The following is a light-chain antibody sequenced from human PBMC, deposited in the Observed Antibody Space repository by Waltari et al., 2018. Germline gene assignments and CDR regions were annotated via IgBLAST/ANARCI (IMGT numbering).Light chain of an antibody. Sequence: QAVVTQEPSLTVSPGGTVTLTCGSSTGAVTSDHFANWLQQKPGQTPKTLIYDTNKRHSWPPARFSGSLLGGTTALTLSGAQPEDEADYYCLLSYSGAWVFGGGTKLTVL. CDR1: TGAVTSDHF. J-gene: IGLJ3*02. CDR3: LLSYSGAWV. CDR2: DTN. V-gene: IGLV7-46*01.